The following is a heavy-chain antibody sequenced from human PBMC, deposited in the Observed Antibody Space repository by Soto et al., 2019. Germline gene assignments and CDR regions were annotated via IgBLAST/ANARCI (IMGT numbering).Heavy chain of an antibody. CDR1: GGTFSSYA. J-gene: IGHJ5*02. D-gene: IGHD2-2*01. CDR2: IIPIFGTA. V-gene: IGHV1-69*13. CDR3: ARGRLTSDIVVVPAATQSNWFDP. Sequence: SVKASCKASGGTFSSYAISWVRQAPGQGLEWMGGIIPIFGTANYAQKFQGRVTITADESTSTAYMELSSLRSEDTAVYYCARGRLTSDIVVVPAATQSNWFDPWGQGTLVTVSS.